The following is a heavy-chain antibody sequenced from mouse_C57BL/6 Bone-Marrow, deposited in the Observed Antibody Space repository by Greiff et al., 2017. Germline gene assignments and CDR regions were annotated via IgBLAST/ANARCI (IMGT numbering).Heavy chain of an antibody. CDR1: GYTFTSYW. CDR2: IDPTSGGT. V-gene: IGHV1-72*01. D-gene: IGHD1-1*01. J-gene: IGHJ2*01. Sequence: QVQLQQPGAELVKPGASVTLSCKASGYTFTSYWMHWVKQRPGRGLEWIGRIDPTSGGTKYNEKFKSKATLTVDKPSSTAYMQLSSLTAEDAAVYYCASRYYGSSLDYWGQGTTLTVAS. CDR3: ASRYYGSSLDY.